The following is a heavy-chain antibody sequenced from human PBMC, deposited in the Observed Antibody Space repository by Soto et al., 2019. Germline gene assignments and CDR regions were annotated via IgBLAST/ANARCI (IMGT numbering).Heavy chain of an antibody. CDR2: ISYSGST. CDR3: ARGGYCSGGSCEGAFDI. CDR1: GGSISTYY. J-gene: IGHJ3*02. D-gene: IGHD2-15*01. V-gene: IGHV4-59*01. Sequence: QVQLQESGPGLVKPSETLSLTCTVSGGSISTYYWSWIRQPPGKGLEWVGYISYSGSTNYNPSLKSRVTISLDTSKHQFSLKLRSVTAADTAVYYCARGGYCSGGSCEGAFDIWGQGTMVTVSS.